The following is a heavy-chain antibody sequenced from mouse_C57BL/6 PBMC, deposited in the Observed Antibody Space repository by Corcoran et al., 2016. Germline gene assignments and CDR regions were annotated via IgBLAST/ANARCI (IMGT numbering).Heavy chain of an antibody. J-gene: IGHJ2*01. Sequence: EVQLQQSGPELVKPGASVKISCKASGYTFTDYYMNWVKQSHGKSLEWIGDINPNNGGTSYNQKFKGKATLTVDKSSSTAYMELRSLTSEDSAVYYCAREGVLWYYFDYWGQGTTLTVSS. CDR2: INPNNGGT. D-gene: IGHD2-14*01. V-gene: IGHV1-26*01. CDR1: GYTFTDYY. CDR3: AREGVLWYYFDY.